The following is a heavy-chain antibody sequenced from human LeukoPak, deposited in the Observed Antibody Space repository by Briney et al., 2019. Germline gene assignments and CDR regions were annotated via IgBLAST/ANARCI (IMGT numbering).Heavy chain of an antibody. CDR1: GGTFSSYA. Sequence: SVKVSCKASGGTFSSYAISWVRQAPGQGLEWMGVIIPIFGTANYAQKFQGRVTITTDESTSTAYMELSSLRSEDTAVYYCARSPIGGGDFNPPDYWGQGTLVTVSS. V-gene: IGHV1-69*05. D-gene: IGHD2-21*02. CDR3: ARSPIGGGDFNPPDY. CDR2: IIPIFGTA. J-gene: IGHJ4*02.